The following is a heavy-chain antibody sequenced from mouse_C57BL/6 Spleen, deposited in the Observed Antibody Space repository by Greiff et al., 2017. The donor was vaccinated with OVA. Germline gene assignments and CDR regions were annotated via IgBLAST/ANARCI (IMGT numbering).Heavy chain of an antibody. CDR3: ARSAITTVVAEYYAMDY. J-gene: IGHJ4*01. CDR1: GYTFTDYY. Sequence: EVQLQQSGPELVKPGASVKISCKASGYTFTDYYMNWVKQSHGKSLEWIGDINPNNGGTSYNQKFKGKATLTVDKSSSTAYMELRSLTSEDSAVYYYARSAITTVVAEYYAMDYWGQGTSVSVSS. CDR2: INPNNGGT. D-gene: IGHD1-1*01. V-gene: IGHV1-26*01.